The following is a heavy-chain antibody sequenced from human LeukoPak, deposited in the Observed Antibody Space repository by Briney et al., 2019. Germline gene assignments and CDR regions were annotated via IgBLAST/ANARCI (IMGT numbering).Heavy chain of an antibody. CDR3: AKGGSFYYDPSGYLY. V-gene: IGHV3-74*01. D-gene: IGHD3-22*01. CDR2: LYSDGRST. J-gene: IGHJ4*02. CDR1: GFTLSSYW. Sequence: GGSLRLSCADSGFTLSSYWMHWVRQAPGQGLVWVSRLYSDGRSTSYAAAERGGCTISRDNAKNTLYMQKNTQKAEDPAVYYCAKGGSFYYDPSGYLYWGQGTLVTVSS.